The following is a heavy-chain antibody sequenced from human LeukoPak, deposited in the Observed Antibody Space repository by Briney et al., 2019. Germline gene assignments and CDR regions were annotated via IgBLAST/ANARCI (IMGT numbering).Heavy chain of an antibody. CDR1: GGSFSGYY. CDR3: ATVRYFDWLMF. J-gene: IGHJ4*02. D-gene: IGHD3-9*01. V-gene: IGHV4-34*01. CDR2: IYYSGST. Sequence: PSETLSLTCAVYGGSFSGYYWSWIRQPPGEGLEWIGTIYYSGSTYYNPSLKSRVTISVDTSKNQFSLKLSSVTAADTAVYYCATVRYFDWLMFWGQGTLVTVSS.